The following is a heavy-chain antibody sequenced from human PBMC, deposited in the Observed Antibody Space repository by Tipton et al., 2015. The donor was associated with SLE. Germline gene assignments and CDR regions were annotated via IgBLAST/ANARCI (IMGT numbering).Heavy chain of an antibody. J-gene: IGHJ4*02. Sequence: SLRLSCAASGFTFSSYAMHWVRQVPGKGLEWVAVISYDGSNKYYADSVKGRFTISRDNSKNTLYLQMNSLRAEDTAVYYCASESLRGSDDSSGYYKDCWGQGTLVTVSS. V-gene: IGHV3-30*04. CDR2: ISYDGSNK. CDR3: ASESLRGSDDSSGYYKDC. D-gene: IGHD3-22*01. CDR1: GFTFSSYA.